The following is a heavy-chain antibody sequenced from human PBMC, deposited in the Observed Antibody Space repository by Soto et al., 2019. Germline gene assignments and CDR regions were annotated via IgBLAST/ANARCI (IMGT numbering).Heavy chain of an antibody. CDR1: GYTFTGHY. CDR2: INPNIGST. V-gene: IGHV1-2*04. CDR3: ARLSRYSNSWEGYFDF. J-gene: IGHJ4*02. D-gene: IGHD6-13*01. Sequence: ASVKLSCKASGYTFTGHYLHWLRQAPGQGLEWMGWINPNIGSTNYARKFQGWVTMTRDSSISTAYMELSKLTSHDTAMYYCARLSRYSNSWEGYFDFWGQGILVTVSS.